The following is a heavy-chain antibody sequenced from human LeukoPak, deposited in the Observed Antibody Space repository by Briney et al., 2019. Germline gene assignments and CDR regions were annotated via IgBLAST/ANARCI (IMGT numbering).Heavy chain of an antibody. J-gene: IGHJ4*02. V-gene: IGHV3-30*02. CDR2: VRSDGGSE. CDR3: AKDRYSTSSTFTINPFDY. CDR1: GFTFNSYG. Sequence: GGSLRLSCATSGFTFNSYGMNWVRQAPGKGLEWVAFVRSDGGSEYYADSVKGRFSISRDNSKRTVDLQMNSLRLEDTAIYYCAKDRYSTSSTFTINPFDYWGQGILVTVSS. D-gene: IGHD2-2*01.